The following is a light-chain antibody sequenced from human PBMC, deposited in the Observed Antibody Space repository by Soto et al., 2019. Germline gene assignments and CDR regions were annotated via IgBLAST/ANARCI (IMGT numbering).Light chain of an antibody. Sequence: QSALTQPRSVSGSPGQSVTISCTGTSSDVGGYNYVSWYQQHPGKAPKFMIYDVSKRPSGVPDRFSGSKSGNTASLTISGRQAEDEADYYCCSYAGIVVFGGGTKLTVL. CDR1: SSDVGGYNY. J-gene: IGLJ2*01. CDR3: CSYAGIVV. V-gene: IGLV2-11*01. CDR2: DVS.